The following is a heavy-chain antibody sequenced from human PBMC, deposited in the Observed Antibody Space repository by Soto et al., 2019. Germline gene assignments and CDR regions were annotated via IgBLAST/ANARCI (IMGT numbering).Heavy chain of an antibody. Sequence: SETLSLTCTVSGASVDSVNHYWSWIRQPPGKGLEWIGYIYSSVNTYYNPSLKSRLKILVDKSRNQFSLRLNSVTSADTAVYFCATSEYSSLSINWFDSWGQGALVTVSS. CDR1: GASVDSVNHY. CDR2: IYSSVNT. J-gene: IGHJ5*01. D-gene: IGHD6-6*01. CDR3: ATSEYSSLSINWFDS. V-gene: IGHV4-30-4*01.